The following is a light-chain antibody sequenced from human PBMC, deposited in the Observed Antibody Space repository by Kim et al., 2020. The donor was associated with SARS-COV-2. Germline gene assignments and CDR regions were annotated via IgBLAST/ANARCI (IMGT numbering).Light chain of an antibody. V-gene: IGLV3-25*03. CDR2: KDS. Sequence: SYELTQPPSVSVSPGQTARITCSGDALPKQYAYWYQQKPGQAPVLVIYKDSERPSGIPERFSGSSSGTKVTLTISGVQAEDEADYYCQSADSSGTVVFGGGTQLTVL. CDR3: QSADSSGTVV. J-gene: IGLJ2*01. CDR1: ALPKQY.